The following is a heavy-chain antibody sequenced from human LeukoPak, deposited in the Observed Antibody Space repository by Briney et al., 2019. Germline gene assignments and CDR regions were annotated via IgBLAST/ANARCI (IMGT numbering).Heavy chain of an antibody. V-gene: IGHV4-59*01. CDR3: ARDECSSGRNGGYFDY. J-gene: IGHJ4*02. CDR1: GGSISSYY. Sequence: SETLSLTCTVSGGSISSYYWSWIRQPPGKGLEWIGYIYYSGSTNYNPSLKSRVTISVATSKNQFSLKLSSVTAADTAVYYCARDECSSGRNGGYFDYWGQGALVTVSS. D-gene: IGHD3-22*01. CDR2: IYYSGST.